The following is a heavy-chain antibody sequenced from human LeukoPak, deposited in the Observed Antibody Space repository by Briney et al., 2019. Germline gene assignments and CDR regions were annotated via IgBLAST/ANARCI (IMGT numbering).Heavy chain of an antibody. CDR3: ARGVYIAAAQYGY. J-gene: IGHJ4*02. CDR2: IYYSGTT. Sequence: SETLSLTCTVSGGSISNYYWSWIRQPPEKGLEWIGYIYYSGTTNYNPSLKSRVTISVDTSKNQFSLKLNSVTAADTAAYYCARGVYIAAAQYGYWGQGTLVTVSS. CDR1: GGSISNYY. D-gene: IGHD6-13*01. V-gene: IGHV4-59*01.